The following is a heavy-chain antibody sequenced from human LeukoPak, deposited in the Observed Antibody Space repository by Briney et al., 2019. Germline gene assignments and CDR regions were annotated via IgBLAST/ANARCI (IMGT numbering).Heavy chain of an antibody. CDR2: ISGSGGST. D-gene: IGHD3-10*01. V-gene: IGHV3-23*01. CDR1: GFTFGSYA. Sequence: PGGSLRLSCAASGFTFGSYAMSWVRQAPGKGLEWVSAISGSGGSTYYADSVKGRFTISRDNSKNTLYLQMNSLRAEDTAVYYCAKESSYYGSGSYLDYWGQGTLVTVSS. CDR3: AKESSYYGSGSYLDY. J-gene: IGHJ4*02.